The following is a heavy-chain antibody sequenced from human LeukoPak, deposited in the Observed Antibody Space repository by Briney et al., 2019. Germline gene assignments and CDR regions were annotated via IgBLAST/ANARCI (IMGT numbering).Heavy chain of an antibody. CDR2: INPNSGGT. Sequence: ASVKVSCKASGGTFSSYAISWVRQAPGQGLEWMGWINPNSGGTYYTQNFQGRVTMTRDTSIITAYMELSRLKYDDTAVYYCATTLGGWEPLDFWGQGTLVTVSS. CDR1: GGTFSSYA. CDR3: ATTLGGWEPLDF. D-gene: IGHD6-19*01. J-gene: IGHJ4*02. V-gene: IGHV1-2*02.